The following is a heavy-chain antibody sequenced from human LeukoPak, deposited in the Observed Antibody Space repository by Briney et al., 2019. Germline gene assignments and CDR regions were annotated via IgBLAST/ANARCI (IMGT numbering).Heavy chain of an antibody. CDR1: GFTFKLYW. J-gene: IGHJ4*02. CDR2: INDDGSDT. V-gene: IGHV3-74*01. CDR3: ARAPTVSVGYCSSSSCQADY. Sequence: AGGSLRLSCAASGFTFKLYWMHWVRQVPGKRPVWVSRINDDGSDTIYADSVRGRFTISRDDAKNTVYLQMNGLRAEDTAVYYCARAPTVSVGYCSSSSCQADYWGQGTLVTVSS. D-gene: IGHD2-2*01.